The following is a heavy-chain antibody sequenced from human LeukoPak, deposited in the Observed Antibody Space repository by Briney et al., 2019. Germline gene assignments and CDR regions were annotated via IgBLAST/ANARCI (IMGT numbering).Heavy chain of an antibody. CDR1: GFTFSSYA. Sequence: QAGGSLRLSCAASGFTFSSYAMSWVRQAPGKGLEWVSAISGSGGSTYYADSVKGRFTISRDNSKNTLYLQVNSLRAEDTAVYYCAKGHSSGWPYYFDYWGQGTLVTVSS. J-gene: IGHJ4*02. V-gene: IGHV3-23*01. CDR2: ISGSGGST. D-gene: IGHD6-19*01. CDR3: AKGHSSGWPYYFDY.